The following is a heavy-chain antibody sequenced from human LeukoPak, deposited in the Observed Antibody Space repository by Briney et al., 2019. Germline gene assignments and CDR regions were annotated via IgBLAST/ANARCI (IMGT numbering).Heavy chain of an antibody. V-gene: IGHV3-30*04. CDR1: GFIFSSYA. CDR2: MSYDGSNK. Sequence: GRSLRLSCAASGFIFSSYAMHWVCQAPGKGLEWVAFMSYDGSNKYYADSVKGRFTISRDNSKNTLYLQMNSLRVEDTAVYYCARTTVGSYPYYFDYWGQGTLVTVSS. J-gene: IGHJ4*02. CDR3: ARTTVGSYPYYFDY. D-gene: IGHD1-26*01.